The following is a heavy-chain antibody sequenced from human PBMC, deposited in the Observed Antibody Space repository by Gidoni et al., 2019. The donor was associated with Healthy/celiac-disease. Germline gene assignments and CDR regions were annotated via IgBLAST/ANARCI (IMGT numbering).Heavy chain of an antibody. CDR2: IKQDGSGK. CDR1: GFTFSSYW. CDR3: ARAQSVRQWLVYWYFDL. J-gene: IGHJ2*01. V-gene: IGHV3-7*01. D-gene: IGHD6-19*01. Sequence: EVQLVESGGGLVQPGGSLRLSCAASGFTFSSYWMSWVRQAPGKGLEWVANIKQDGSGKYYVDSVKGRFTISRDNAKNSLYLQMNSLRAEDTAVYYCARAQSVRQWLVYWYFDLWGRGTLVTVSS.